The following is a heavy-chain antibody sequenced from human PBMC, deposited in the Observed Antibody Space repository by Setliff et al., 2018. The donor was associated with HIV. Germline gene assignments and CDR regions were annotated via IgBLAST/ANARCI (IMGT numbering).Heavy chain of an antibody. CDR3: ARGSCSGCYLSDY. CDR1: GGTFRSNA. J-gene: IGHJ4*02. D-gene: IGHD6-19*01. V-gene: IGHV1-3*01. Sequence: ASVKVSCKASGGTFRSNAIHWVRQAPGQRLEWMGYINAGDDNTRYSEKFQGRVTITRDTSANTAYMELSSLRSEDTAVYYCARGSCSGCYLSDYWGLGTLVTVSS. CDR2: INAGDDNT.